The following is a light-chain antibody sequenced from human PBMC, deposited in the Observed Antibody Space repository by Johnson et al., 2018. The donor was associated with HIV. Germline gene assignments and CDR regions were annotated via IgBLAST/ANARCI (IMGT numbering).Light chain of an antibody. J-gene: IGLJ1*01. CDR3: GTWDSSLSVYV. CDR2: DNN. V-gene: IGLV1-51*01. Sequence: QSVLTQPPSVSAAPGQKVTISCSGSSSNIGNNYVSWYPQLPRTAPKLLIYDNNKRPSGIPDRFSGSKSGTSATLGINGLQTGDEADYYCGTWDSSLSVYVFGTGTKVTVL. CDR1: SSNIGNNY.